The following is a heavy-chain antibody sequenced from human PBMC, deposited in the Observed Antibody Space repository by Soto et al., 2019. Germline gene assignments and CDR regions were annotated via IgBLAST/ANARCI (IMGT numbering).Heavy chain of an antibody. CDR2: ISGSGGST. Sequence: GGSLRLSCAASGFTFSSYAMSWVRQAPGKGLEWVSAISGSGGSTYYADSVKGRFTISRDNSKNTLYLQMNDLRVEDTAVYYCARRYWDDDSENVHWGQGTLVTVSS. CDR3: ARRYWDDDSENVH. CDR1: GFTFSSYA. D-gene: IGHD3-10*01. V-gene: IGHV3-23*01. J-gene: IGHJ4*02.